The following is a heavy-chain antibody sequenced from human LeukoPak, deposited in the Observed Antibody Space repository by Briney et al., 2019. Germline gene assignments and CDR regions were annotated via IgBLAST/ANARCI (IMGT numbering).Heavy chain of an antibody. J-gene: IGHJ6*03. CDR3: ARAVRGVRVYYYYMDV. V-gene: IGHV4-61*02. CDR2: IYTSGST. CDR1: GGSISSGSYY. Sequence: SETLSLTCTVSGGSISSGSYYWSWIRQPAGKGLEWIGRIYTSGSTNYSPSLKSRVTISVDTSKNQFSLKLSSVTAADTAVYYCARAVRGVRVYYYYMDVWGKGTTVTVSS. D-gene: IGHD3-10*01.